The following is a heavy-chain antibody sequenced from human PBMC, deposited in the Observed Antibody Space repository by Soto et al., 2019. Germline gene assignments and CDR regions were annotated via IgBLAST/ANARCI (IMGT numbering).Heavy chain of an antibody. D-gene: IGHD2-8*02. CDR1: GYTFTSYS. V-gene: IGHV1-18*01. J-gene: IGHJ4*02. Sequence: QVQLVQSGAEVKKPGASVKVSCKASGYTFTSYSITWVRQAPGQGLEWMGWISTYNGNTNYAQKLQGRISMTTDTSTSTAYMELRSLRSDDTAVYSCAREGAGGGYGGFFDYWGQGTLVAVSS. CDR3: AREGAGGGYGGFFDY. CDR2: ISTYNGNT.